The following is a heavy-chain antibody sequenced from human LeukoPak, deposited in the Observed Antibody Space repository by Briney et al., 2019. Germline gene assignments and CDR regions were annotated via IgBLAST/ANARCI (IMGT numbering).Heavy chain of an antibody. CDR3: AKQYYYDSSGYLFQH. D-gene: IGHD3-22*01. Sequence: GRSLRLSCAASGFTFSSYGMDWVRQAPGKGLEWVAVISYDGSNKYYADSVKGRFTISRDNSKNTLYLQMNSLRAEDTAVYYCAKQYYYDSSGYLFQHWGQGTLVTVSS. J-gene: IGHJ1*01. CDR1: GFTFSSYG. CDR2: ISYDGSNK. V-gene: IGHV3-30*18.